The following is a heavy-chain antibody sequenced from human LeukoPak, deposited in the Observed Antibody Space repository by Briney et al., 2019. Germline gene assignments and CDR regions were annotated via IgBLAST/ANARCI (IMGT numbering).Heavy chain of an antibody. D-gene: IGHD1-1*01. CDR1: GYTFTSYD. Sequence: ASVKVSCTASGYTFTSYDINWVRQATGQGLEWMGWMNPNSGNTGYAQTFQGRVTITRNTSISTAYMELSSLRSEDTAVYYCARATGNSPYYYYYMDVWGKGTTVTVSS. CDR3: ARATGNSPYYYYYMDV. J-gene: IGHJ6*03. CDR2: MNPNSGNT. V-gene: IGHV1-8*03.